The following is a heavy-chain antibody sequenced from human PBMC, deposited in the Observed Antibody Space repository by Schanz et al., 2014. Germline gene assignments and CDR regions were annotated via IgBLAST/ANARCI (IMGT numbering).Heavy chain of an antibody. Sequence: EVPLVESGGGLVQPGRSLRLSCVASGFRFDDYAMHWVRQAPGKGLEWVSGMSWNAGSLGYGDSVKGRFTISRDNTKSTMFLQMSSLRTDDTAVYYCTRDRRREYSTASCLHDNWFEPWGQGTLVIVSS. CDR1: GFRFDDYA. D-gene: IGHD6-6*01. J-gene: IGHJ5*02. V-gene: IGHV3-9*01. CDR2: MSWNAGSL. CDR3: TRDRRREYSTASCLHDNWFEP.